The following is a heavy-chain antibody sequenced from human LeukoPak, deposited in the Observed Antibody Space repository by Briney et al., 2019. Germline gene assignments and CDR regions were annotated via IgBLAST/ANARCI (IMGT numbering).Heavy chain of an antibody. J-gene: IGHJ4*02. Sequence: GGSLRLSCAASGFTFSSYGMHWVRQAPGKGLEWVAVISYDGSNKYYADSVKGRFTISRDNSKNTLYLQMNSLRAEDTAVYYCAKVDGYSYGIDYWGQGTLVTVSS. D-gene: IGHD5-18*01. CDR3: AKVDGYSYGIDY. CDR2: ISYDGSNK. V-gene: IGHV3-30*18. CDR1: GFTFSSYG.